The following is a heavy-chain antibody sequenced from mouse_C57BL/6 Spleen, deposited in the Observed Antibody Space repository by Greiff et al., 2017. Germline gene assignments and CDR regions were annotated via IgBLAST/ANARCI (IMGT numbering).Heavy chain of an antibody. V-gene: IGHV1-20*01. CDR2: SNPYNGDT. J-gene: IGHJ3*01. CDR3: ASLYGNHGGFAY. Sequence: EVKLMESGPELVKPGDSVKISCKASGYSFTGYFMNWVMQSHGKSLEWIGRSNPYNGDTCYNQKFKGKATLTVDKSSSIAHMELRSLKSGDSAVYYCASLYGNHGGFAYWCQGTLVTVSA. CDR1: GYSFTGYF. D-gene: IGHD2-1*01.